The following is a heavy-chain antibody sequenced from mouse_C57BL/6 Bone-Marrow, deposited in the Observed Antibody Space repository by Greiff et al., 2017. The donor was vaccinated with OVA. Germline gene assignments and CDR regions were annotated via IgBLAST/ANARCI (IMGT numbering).Heavy chain of an antibody. CDR1: GYSITSGYY. Sequence: DVQLVESGPGLVKPSQSLSLTCSVTGYSITSGYYWNWIRQFPGNKLEWMGYISYDGSNNYNPSLKNRISITRDTSKNQFFLKLNSVTTEDTATYYCAREGVLWDYFDYWGQGTTLTVSS. CDR2: ISYDGSN. J-gene: IGHJ2*01. V-gene: IGHV3-6*01. D-gene: IGHD2-14*01. CDR3: AREGVLWDYFDY.